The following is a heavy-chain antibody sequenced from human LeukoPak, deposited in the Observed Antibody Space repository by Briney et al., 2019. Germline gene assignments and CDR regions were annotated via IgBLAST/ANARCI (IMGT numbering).Heavy chain of an antibody. D-gene: IGHD3-3*01. J-gene: IGHJ6*03. CDR3: ARTKGEWLLTDYYYYMDV. CDR1: GGSISSYY. V-gene: IGHV4-4*07. Sequence: SETLSLTCTVSGGSISSYYWSWIRQPAGKGLEWIGRIYTSGSTNYNPSLKSRVTMSVDTSKNQFSLKLSSVTAADTAVYYCARTKGEWLLTDYYYYMDVWGKGTTVTISS. CDR2: IYTSGST.